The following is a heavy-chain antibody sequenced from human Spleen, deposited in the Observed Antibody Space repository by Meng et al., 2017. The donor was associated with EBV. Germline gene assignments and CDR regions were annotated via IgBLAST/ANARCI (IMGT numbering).Heavy chain of an antibody. CDR3: VRERGATAVLGY. J-gene: IGHJ4*02. Sequence: VQLVQSGAEVKKRGSSVKVSCKASGGTFISYAIGWVRQAPGQGLEWMGGIIPIIGTTNYAQKFQGRVTITADESANTAYMELSSLRSEDTAVYYCVRERGATAVLGYWGQGTLVTVSS. CDR1: GGTFISYA. CDR2: IIPIIGTT. D-gene: IGHD1-26*01. V-gene: IGHV1-69*01.